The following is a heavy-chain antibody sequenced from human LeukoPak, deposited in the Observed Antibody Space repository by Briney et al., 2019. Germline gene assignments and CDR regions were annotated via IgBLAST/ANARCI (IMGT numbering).Heavy chain of an antibody. CDR2: MNPNSGNT. CDR1: GYTFTSYG. V-gene: IGHV1-8*01. CDR3: ARGGRDGYNMDY. J-gene: IGHJ4*02. Sequence: ASVKVSCKASGYTFTSYGINWVRQAPGQGLEWMGWMNPNSGNTGYAQKVQGRVTITRNTSINTAYMELSSLRSEDTAVYYCARGGRDGYNMDYWGQGTLVTVSS. D-gene: IGHD5-24*01.